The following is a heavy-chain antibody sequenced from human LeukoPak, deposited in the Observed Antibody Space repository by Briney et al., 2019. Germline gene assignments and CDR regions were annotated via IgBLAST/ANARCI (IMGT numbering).Heavy chain of an antibody. CDR2: ISYDGSNK. V-gene: IGHV3-30*04. CDR3: ARGSYSTVPELFDY. Sequence: GGSLRLSCAASGFTFSSYAMHWVRQAPGKGLEWVAVISYDGSNKYYADSVKGRFTISRDNSKNTLYLQMNSLRAEDTAVYDCARGSYSTVPELFDYWGQGTLVTVSS. J-gene: IGHJ4*02. CDR1: GFTFSSYA. D-gene: IGHD4-11*01.